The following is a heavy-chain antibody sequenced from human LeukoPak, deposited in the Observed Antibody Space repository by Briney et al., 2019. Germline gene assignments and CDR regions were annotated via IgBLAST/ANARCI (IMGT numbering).Heavy chain of an antibody. D-gene: IGHD4-11*01. CDR1: GFTFGDYG. CDR3: ARSWGGDYSNSNWFDP. CDR2: IWYDGSNK. J-gene: IGHJ5*02. V-gene: IGHV3-33*01. Sequence: GGSLRLSCVGSGFTFGDYGMTWVRQAPGKGLEWVAVIWYDGSNKYYADSVKGRFTISRDNSKNTLYLQMNSLRAEDTAVYFCARSWGGDYSNSNWFDPWGQGTLVTVSS.